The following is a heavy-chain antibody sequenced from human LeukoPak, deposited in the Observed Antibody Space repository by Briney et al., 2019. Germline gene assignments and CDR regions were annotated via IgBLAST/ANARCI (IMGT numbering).Heavy chain of an antibody. CDR1: GVTFSSYG. CDR2: ISYDGSNN. V-gene: IGHV3-30*18. CDR3: AKGVDSSGWGVGY. D-gene: IGHD6-19*01. J-gene: IGHJ4*02. Sequence: GGSLRLSCAASGVTFSSYGMHWVRQAPGKGLEWVAVISYDGSNNYYADSVKRRFTISRDNSKNTLYLQMNSLRAEDTAVYYCAKGVDSSGWGVGYWGQGTLVTVSS.